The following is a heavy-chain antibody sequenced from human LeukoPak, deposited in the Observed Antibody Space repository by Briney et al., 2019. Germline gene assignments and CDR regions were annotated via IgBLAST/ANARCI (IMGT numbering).Heavy chain of an antibody. Sequence: SETLSLTCAVYGGSFSGYYWSWIRQPPGKGLEWIGEINHSGSNNYNPSLKSRVTISVDMSKNQFSLKLSSVTAADTAVYYCASGILFSGGTTFDYWGQGTLVTVSS. V-gene: IGHV4-34*01. D-gene: IGHD2-15*01. CDR2: INHSGSN. J-gene: IGHJ4*02. CDR3: ASGILFSGGTTFDY. CDR1: GGSFSGYY.